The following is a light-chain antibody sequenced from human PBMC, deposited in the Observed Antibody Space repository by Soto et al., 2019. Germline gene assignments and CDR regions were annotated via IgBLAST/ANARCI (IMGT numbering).Light chain of an antibody. V-gene: IGLV2-8*01. CDR3: TSYVGNDIWV. CDR2: EVT. J-gene: IGLJ3*02. CDR1: SSDVGAYKC. Sequence: QSALTQPPSASGSPGQSVTISCTGTSSDVGAYKCVSWDQQNPGKAPKLMIYEVTKLPSGVPDRFSGSKSGHTAYLTVSGLQAEDEADYYCTSYVGNDIWVFGGGTKVTVL.